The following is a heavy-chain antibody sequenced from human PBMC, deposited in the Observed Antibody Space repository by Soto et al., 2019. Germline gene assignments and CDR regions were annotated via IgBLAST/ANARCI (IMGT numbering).Heavy chain of an antibody. CDR3: ASGEYYFDY. J-gene: IGHJ4*02. Sequence: GGSLRLSCSASGFTFSSYAMHWVRQAPGKGLEWVAVISYDGSNKYYADSVKGRFTISRDNSKNTLYLQMNSLRAEDTAVYYCASGEYYFDYWGQGTLVTVSS. CDR1: GFTFSSYA. CDR2: ISYDGSNK. D-gene: IGHD3-10*01. V-gene: IGHV3-30-3*01.